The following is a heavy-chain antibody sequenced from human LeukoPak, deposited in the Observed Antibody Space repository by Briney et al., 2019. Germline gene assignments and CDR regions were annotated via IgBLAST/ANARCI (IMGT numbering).Heavy chain of an antibody. CDR3: ARASTDNWYNYFDF. D-gene: IGHD1/OR15-1a*01. CDR1: RSTVTTTY. J-gene: IGHJ4*02. V-gene: IGHV3-66*01. Sequence: GGSLRLSCTVSRSTVTTTYLSWVRQAPEKGLEWVSLIYSGGSTYYADSVKGRFTISRDKSKNTLYLQMNSLRDDDTAVYYCARASTDNWYNYFDFWGQGTQVTVSS. CDR2: IYSGGST.